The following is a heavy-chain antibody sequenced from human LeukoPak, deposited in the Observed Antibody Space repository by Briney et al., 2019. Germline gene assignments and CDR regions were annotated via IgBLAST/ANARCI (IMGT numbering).Heavy chain of an antibody. D-gene: IGHD2-2*01. V-gene: IGHV1-2*02. CDR1: GYTFTDYY. J-gene: IGHJ4*02. CDR3: ALIAYCSSTSCFDY. Sequence: GATVKISCKVSGYTFTDYYMHWVQQAPGQGLEWMGWINPNSGGTNYAQKFQGRVTMTRDTSISTAYMELSRLRSDDTAVYYCALIAYCSSTSCFDYWGQGTLVTVSS. CDR2: INPNSGGT.